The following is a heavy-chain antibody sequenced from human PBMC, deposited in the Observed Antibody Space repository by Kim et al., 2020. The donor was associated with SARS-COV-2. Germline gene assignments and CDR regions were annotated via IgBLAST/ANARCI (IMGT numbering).Heavy chain of an antibody. Sequence: GGSLRLSCAASGFALSHYSMNWVRQAPGKGLEWVSYIHRTSSPIYYADSVKGRFTISRDNARNSVFLQMNSLRDEDKAVYYCARDTPESAVAASFDYWGQGTLVTVSS. CDR2: IHRTSSPI. V-gene: IGHV3-48*02. J-gene: IGHJ4*02. CDR1: GFALSHYS. D-gene: IGHD6-19*01. CDR3: ARDTPESAVAASFDY.